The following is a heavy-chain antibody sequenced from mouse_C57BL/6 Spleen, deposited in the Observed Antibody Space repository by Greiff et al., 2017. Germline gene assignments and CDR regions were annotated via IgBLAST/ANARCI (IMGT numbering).Heavy chain of an antibody. Sequence: EVQLVESGGGLVQPKGSLKLSCAASGFSFNTYAMNWVRQAPGKGLEWVARIRSKSNNYATCYADSVKDRFTISRDDSESMLYLQMNNLKTEDTAMYYCGRQEGNYAMDYWGQGTSVTVSS. J-gene: IGHJ4*01. V-gene: IGHV10-1*01. CDR3: GRQEGNYAMDY. CDR2: IRSKSNNYAT. CDR1: GFSFNTYA.